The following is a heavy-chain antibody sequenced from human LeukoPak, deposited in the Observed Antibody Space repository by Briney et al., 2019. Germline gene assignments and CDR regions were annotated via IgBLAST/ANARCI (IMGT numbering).Heavy chain of an antibody. CDR3: VKYARDSSWSLEY. D-gene: IGHD6-13*01. J-gene: IGHJ4*02. Sequence: GGSLRLSCAASGFTFSSYAMSWVRQAPGKGLEWVSAISGSGATTYYATSVKGRFTISRDNSKSTLYLHINSLRAEDTAVYCCVKYARDSSWSLEYWGQGTLVTVSS. V-gene: IGHV3-23*01. CDR2: ISGSGATT. CDR1: GFTFSSYA.